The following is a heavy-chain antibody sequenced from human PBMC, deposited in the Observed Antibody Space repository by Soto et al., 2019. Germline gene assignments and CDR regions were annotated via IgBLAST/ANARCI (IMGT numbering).Heavy chain of an antibody. CDR1: GFTFSSYA. Sequence: GGSLRLSCAGSGFTFSSYAMHWVRQAPCKGLEWVAVISYDGSNKYYADSVKGRFTISRDNSKNTLYLQMNSLRAEDTAVYYCARDLSSITIFSAYGMDVWGQGTTVTVSS. D-gene: IGHD3-3*01. J-gene: IGHJ6*02. CDR3: ARDLSSITIFSAYGMDV. CDR2: ISYDGSNK. V-gene: IGHV3-30-3*01.